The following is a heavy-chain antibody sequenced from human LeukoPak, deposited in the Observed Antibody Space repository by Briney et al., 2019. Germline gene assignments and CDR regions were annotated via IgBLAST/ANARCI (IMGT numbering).Heavy chain of an antibody. Sequence: PSETLSLTCTVSGGSISSYYWSWIRQPPGKGLEWIGYIYYSGSTNYNPSLKSRVTISVDTSKNQFSLKLSSVTAADTAVYYCARAFGKSDYWGQGTLVTVSS. D-gene: IGHD3-16*01. V-gene: IGHV4-59*01. J-gene: IGHJ4*02. CDR1: GGSISSYY. CDR2: IYYSGST. CDR3: ARAFGKSDY.